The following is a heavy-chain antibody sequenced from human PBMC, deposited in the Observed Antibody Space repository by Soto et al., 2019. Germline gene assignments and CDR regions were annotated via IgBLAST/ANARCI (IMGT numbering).Heavy chain of an antibody. J-gene: IGHJ3*02. CDR1: GYTFTSYD. V-gene: IGHV1-8*01. D-gene: IGHD6-19*01. Sequence: ASVKVSCKASGYTFTSYDINWVRQATGQGLEWMGWMNPNSGNTGYAQKFQGRVTMTRNTSISTAYMELSSLRSEDTAVHYCARNRGIAVAGPDAFDIWGQGTMVTVSS. CDR2: MNPNSGNT. CDR3: ARNRGIAVAGPDAFDI.